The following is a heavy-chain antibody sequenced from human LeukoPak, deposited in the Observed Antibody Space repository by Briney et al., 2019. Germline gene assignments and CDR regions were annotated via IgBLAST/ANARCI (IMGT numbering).Heavy chain of an antibody. CDR2: ISAYNGNT. CDR1: GYTFTSYG. D-gene: IGHD2-2*01. Sequence: ASVKVSCKASGYTFTSYGISWVRQAPGQGLEWMGWISAYNGNTNYAQKLQGRVTMTTDTSTSTAYMELRSLRSDDTAVYYCARDPPPIVVVPAAMRLTFYYYYYGMDVWGQGTTVTVSS. CDR3: ARDPPPIVVVPAAMRLTFYYYYYGMDV. V-gene: IGHV1-18*01. J-gene: IGHJ6*02.